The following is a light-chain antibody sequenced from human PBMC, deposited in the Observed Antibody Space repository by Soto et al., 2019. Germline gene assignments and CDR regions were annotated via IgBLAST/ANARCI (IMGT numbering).Light chain of an antibody. CDR2: GAS. CDR3: PQYDSLPYT. J-gene: IGKJ2*01. V-gene: IGKV3-20*01. Sequence: EIVLSLTPGTLSLSPGERATLSCRASQSVSSRYLAWYQQKPGQGTRLLIYGASSRATGIPDRFSGSGSGTDFTLTINRLEPEDFGVFYCPQYDSLPYTFGQGTKLEIK. CDR1: QSVSSRY.